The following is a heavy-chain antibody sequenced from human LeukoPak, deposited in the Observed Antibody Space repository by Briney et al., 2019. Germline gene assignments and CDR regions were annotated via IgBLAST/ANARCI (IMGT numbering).Heavy chain of an antibody. CDR2: ISGSSGST. Sequence: GGSLRLSCAASGFTFSSYAMSWVRQAPGKGLEWVSTISGSSGSTYYADSVKGRFTISRDNSKSTLSLQMDSLRAEDTAVYYCAKGHDYYYYYMDVWGKGTTVTVSS. V-gene: IGHV3-23*01. CDR3: AKGHDYYYYYMDV. CDR1: GFTFSSYA. J-gene: IGHJ6*03.